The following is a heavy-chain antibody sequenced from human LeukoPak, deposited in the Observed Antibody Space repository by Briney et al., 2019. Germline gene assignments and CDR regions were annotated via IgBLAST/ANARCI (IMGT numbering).Heavy chain of an antibody. V-gene: IGHV3-23*01. J-gene: IGHJ4*02. Sequence: PGGSLRLSCAASGFTFSSYAMSWVRQAPGKGLEWVSAISGSGGSTYYADSVKGRFTISRDNSKNTLYLQMNSLRAEDTAVYYCATDTYYYDSSGLCCDYWGQGTLVTVPS. CDR1: GFTFSSYA. CDR2: ISGSGGST. D-gene: IGHD3-22*01. CDR3: ATDTYYYDSSGLCCDY.